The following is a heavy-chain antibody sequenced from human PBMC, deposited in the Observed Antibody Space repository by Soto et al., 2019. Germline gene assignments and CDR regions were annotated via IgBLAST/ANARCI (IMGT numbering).Heavy chain of an antibody. CDR3: ARGKISATFWFDP. D-gene: IGHD6-25*01. J-gene: IGHJ5*02. Sequence: SETLSLTCAVYGGSFSGYYWSWIRQPPGKGLEWIGEINHSGSTNYNPSIKSRITITVDTSKIQFSLKLSSVTAADTAVYYCARGKISATFWFDPWGQGTLVTVSS. CDR1: GGSFSGYY. CDR2: INHSGST. V-gene: IGHV4-34*01.